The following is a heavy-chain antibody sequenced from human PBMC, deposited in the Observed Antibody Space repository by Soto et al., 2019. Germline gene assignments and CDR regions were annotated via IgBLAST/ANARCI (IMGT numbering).Heavy chain of an antibody. V-gene: IGHV4-4*07. Sequence: TQSLTCTVSGGSINTFYWSWVRQPAGKGREWIGRIFSSGSTSFNPSLESRAAMSVDTSKNHFSLNLSSVTAADMAVYYCAREGSYSAYNFAHGIQLWSFDFWGQGALVTVSS. CDR2: IFSSGST. CDR1: GGSINTFY. CDR3: AREGSYSAYNFAHGIQLWSFDF. J-gene: IGHJ4*02. D-gene: IGHD5-12*01.